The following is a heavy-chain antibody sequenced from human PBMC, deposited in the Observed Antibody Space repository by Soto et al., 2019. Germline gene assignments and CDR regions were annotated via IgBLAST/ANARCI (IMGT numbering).Heavy chain of an antibody. Sequence: GGSLRLSCAASGFTFSSYGLHWVRQAPGTGLEWVAVIWYDGSNKYYADSVKGRFTISRDNSKNTLYLQMNSLRAEDTAVYYCARGSPDYYYGSGSYYYGMDVWGQGTTVTVSS. J-gene: IGHJ6*02. V-gene: IGHV3-33*01. CDR1: GFTFSSYG. CDR2: IWYDGSNK. CDR3: ARGSPDYYYGSGSYYYGMDV. D-gene: IGHD3-10*01.